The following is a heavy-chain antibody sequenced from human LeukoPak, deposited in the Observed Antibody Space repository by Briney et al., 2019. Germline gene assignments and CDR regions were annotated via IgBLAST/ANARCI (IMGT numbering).Heavy chain of an antibody. CDR2: INQDGSQN. Sequence: PGGSLRLSCAASGFSFSDYWMSWVRQAPGRGLEWVGNINQDGSQNSSVDSVKGRFTISRDNAKNSLYLQMNSLGAEDTAVYYCAREYYDFWSGYYTYYYGMDVWGQGTTVTVSS. D-gene: IGHD3-3*01. CDR3: AREYYDFWSGYYTYYYGMDV. J-gene: IGHJ6*02. V-gene: IGHV3-7*01. CDR1: GFSFSDYW.